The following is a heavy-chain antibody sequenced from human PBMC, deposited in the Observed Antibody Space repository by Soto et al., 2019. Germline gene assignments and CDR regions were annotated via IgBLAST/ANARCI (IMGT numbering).Heavy chain of an antibody. V-gene: IGHV2-5*02. CDR1: GFSLRTHGVG. CDR3: VHTYSSTYLNFDF. D-gene: IGHD6-13*01. J-gene: IGHJ4*02. CDR2: IYWDADK. Sequence: QITLKESGPTLVKPTQTLTLTCTFSGFSLRTHGVGVGWVRQPPGKALEWLARIYWDADKLYSPSLKSRLTIPKDTSKNQVVLTMTNVYTVDIATYYCVHTYSSTYLNFDFCAQGTLVTVSA.